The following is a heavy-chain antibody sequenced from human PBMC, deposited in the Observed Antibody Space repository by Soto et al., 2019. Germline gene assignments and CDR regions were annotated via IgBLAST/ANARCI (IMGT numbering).Heavy chain of an antibody. CDR3: AQDPTSTNWFDP. CDR2: IHHSGST. V-gene: IGHV4-61*08. CDR1: GGSISSGGYY. Sequence: LSLTCTVSGGSISSGGYYWSWIRQHPGKGLEWIGYIHHSGSTSYNPSLKSRVTISVDTSKNQFSLRLRSVTAADTAVYYCAQDPTSTNWFDPWGQGTLVTVSS. J-gene: IGHJ5*02.